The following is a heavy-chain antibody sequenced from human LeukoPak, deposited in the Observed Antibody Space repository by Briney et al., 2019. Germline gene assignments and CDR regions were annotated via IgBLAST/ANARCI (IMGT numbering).Heavy chain of an antibody. J-gene: IGHJ4*02. CDR1: GFTFSSYE. D-gene: IGHD5-24*01. Sequence: GGSLRLSCAASGFTFSSYEMNWVRQAPGKGLEWVSYISSSGSTIYYADSVKGRFTISRDNAKNSLYLQMDSLRAEDTAVYYCARLKTLVEMATIPKFDYWGQGTLVTVSS. CDR3: ARLKTLVEMATIPKFDY. V-gene: IGHV3-48*03. CDR2: ISSSGSTI.